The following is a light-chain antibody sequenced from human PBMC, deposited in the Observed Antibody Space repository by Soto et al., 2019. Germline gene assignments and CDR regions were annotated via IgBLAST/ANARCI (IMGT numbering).Light chain of an antibody. Sequence: IVLRQSPATLSLSPGERAPLSCRASQSVGSSLAWYQQKPGQAPRLFIYGAFSRATGIPDRFSGSGSGTDFTLTISRLEPEDFAVYYCQQYASSPLTFGGGTKVDIK. J-gene: IGKJ4*01. CDR1: QSVGSS. CDR2: GAF. V-gene: IGKV3-20*01. CDR3: QQYASSPLT.